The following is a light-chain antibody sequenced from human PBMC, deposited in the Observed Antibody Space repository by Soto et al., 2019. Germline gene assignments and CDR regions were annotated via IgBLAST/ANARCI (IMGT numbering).Light chain of an antibody. V-gene: IGKV3-11*01. CDR3: QQRSHWPT. Sequence: EIGLTQSPAPLSLSPGERATLSCRASQSVSSHLAWYQQKPGQSPRLLIDDASNRATGIPARFSGSGSGTDFTLTISSLEPEDFAFYFCQQRSHWPTFGQGTKVDI. CDR2: DAS. J-gene: IGKJ1*01. CDR1: QSVSSH.